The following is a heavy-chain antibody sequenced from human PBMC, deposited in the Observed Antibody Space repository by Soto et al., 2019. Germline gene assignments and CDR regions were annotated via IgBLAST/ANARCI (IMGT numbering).Heavy chain of an antibody. V-gene: IGHV4-39*01. J-gene: IGHJ5*02. Sequence: ENPELTCSVSGGSISSGSYYWGWIRQTPGRGLEWIASMYHGGTTYSNPSLKSRVTISVDTSKNQFSLRLTSVTAADTAVYYCARRGVSAASTHSFDPCLQVNLVP. D-gene: IGHD5-12*01. CDR1: GGSISSGSYY. CDR3: ARRGVSAASTHSFDP. CDR2: MYHGGTT.